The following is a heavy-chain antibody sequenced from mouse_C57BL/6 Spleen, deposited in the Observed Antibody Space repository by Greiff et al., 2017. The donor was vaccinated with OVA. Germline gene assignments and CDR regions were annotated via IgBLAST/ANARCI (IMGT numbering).Heavy chain of an antibody. CDR1: GFSLTSYG. Sequence: VKLMESGPGLVQPSQSLSITCTVSGFSLTSYGVHWVRQSPGKGLEWLGVIWSGGSTDYNADFMSRLGISKDNSKSQVFFKMNSLQADDTAIYYCARNEGYFDVWGTGTTVTVSS. V-gene: IGHV2-2*01. CDR2: IWSGGST. J-gene: IGHJ1*03. CDR3: ARNEGYFDV.